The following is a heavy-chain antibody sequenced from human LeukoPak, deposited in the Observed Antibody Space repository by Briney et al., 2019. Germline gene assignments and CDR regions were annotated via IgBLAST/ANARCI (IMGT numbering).Heavy chain of an antibody. CDR1: GYSITSGYY. V-gene: IGHV4-38-2*02. Sequence: ASETLSLTCNVSGYSITSGYYWGWIRQPPGKGLEWIGSIYHSGNPYYNPSVNSRVTILVDTSKNQFSLKLTSVTAADTAVYYCARPIPPYYYDSSLAGAFDIWGQGTMVTVSS. CDR3: ARPIPPYYYDSSLAGAFDI. CDR2: IYHSGNP. J-gene: IGHJ3*02. D-gene: IGHD3-22*01.